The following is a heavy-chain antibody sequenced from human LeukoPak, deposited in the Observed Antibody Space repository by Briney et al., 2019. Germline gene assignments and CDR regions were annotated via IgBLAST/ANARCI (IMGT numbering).Heavy chain of an antibody. V-gene: IGHV1-69*05. CDR1: GGTFSSYA. J-gene: IGHJ4*02. CDR3: ARVEDDYGGNSGSLDY. D-gene: IGHD4-23*01. CDR2: IIPIFGTA. Sequence: SVKVSCKASGGTFSSYAISWVRQAPGQGLEWMGGIIPIFGTANYAQKFQGRVTITTDESTSTAYMELSSLRSEDTAVYYCARVEDDYGGNSGSLDYWGQGTLVTVSS.